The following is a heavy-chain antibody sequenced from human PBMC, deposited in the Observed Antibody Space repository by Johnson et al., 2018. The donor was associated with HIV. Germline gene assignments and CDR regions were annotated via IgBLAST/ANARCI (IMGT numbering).Heavy chain of an antibody. CDR1: GFTFSNYG. V-gene: IGHV3-30*03. Sequence: QVQLVESGGGVVQPGRSLRLSCAASGFTFSNYGMHWVRQAPGKGLEWVAVISYDGSNEYYAEFVKGRFTISRDNSKNTLYLQMNSLRAGDTALYYCARHKGQQYDTFDIWGQGTMVTVSS. CDR3: ARHKGQQYDTFDI. D-gene: IGHD6-13*01. CDR2: ISYDGSNE. J-gene: IGHJ3*02.